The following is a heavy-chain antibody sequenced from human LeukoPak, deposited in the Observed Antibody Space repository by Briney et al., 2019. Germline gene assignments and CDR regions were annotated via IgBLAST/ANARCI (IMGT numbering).Heavy chain of an antibody. V-gene: IGHV4-59*01. CDR1: GGSISSYY. CDR2: IYYSGST. D-gene: IGHD3-10*01. CDR3: ARDTVRGVMDY. J-gene: IGHJ4*02. Sequence: PSETLSLTCTVSGGSISSYYWSWIRQPPGKGLEWIGYIYYSGSTNYNPSLKSRVTISVDTSKNQFSLKLSSVTAADTAVYYCARDTVRGVMDYWGQGTLVTVSS.